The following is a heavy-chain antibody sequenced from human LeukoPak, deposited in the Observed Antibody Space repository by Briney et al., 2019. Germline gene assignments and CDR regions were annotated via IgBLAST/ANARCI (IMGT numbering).Heavy chain of an antibody. V-gene: IGHV3-23*01. Sequence: GSLRLSCAASGFTFSSYAMSWVRQAPGKGLEWVSAISGSGGSTYYADSVKGRFTISRDNSKNTLYLQMNSLRAEDTAVYYCARTTVVPAAIGLLDYWGQGTLVTVSS. CDR1: GFTFSSYA. CDR2: ISGSGGST. CDR3: ARTTVVPAAIGLLDY. J-gene: IGHJ4*02. D-gene: IGHD2-2*02.